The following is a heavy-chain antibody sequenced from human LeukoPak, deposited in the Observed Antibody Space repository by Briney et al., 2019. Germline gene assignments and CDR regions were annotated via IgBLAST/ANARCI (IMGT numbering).Heavy chain of an antibody. CDR3: ASVGYDISAYYSDY. V-gene: IGHV5-51*01. D-gene: IGHD3-22*01. J-gene: IGHJ4*02. CDR2: IYPGDSDT. CDR1: GYSFTSYW. Sequence: GEALKISCNGSGYSFTSYWIVWVRQMPGKGLEWMGIIYPGDSDTRYSPSFQGQVTISADKSISTAYLQWSSLKASDTAMYYCASVGYDISAYYSDYWGQGTLVTVSS.